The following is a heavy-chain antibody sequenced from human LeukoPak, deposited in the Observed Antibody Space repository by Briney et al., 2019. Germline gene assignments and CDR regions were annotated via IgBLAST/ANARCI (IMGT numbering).Heavy chain of an antibody. D-gene: IGHD3-10*01. Sequence: KPGGSLRLSCAASGFTFTNARMSWVRQAPGKGLEWVGRIKSKGDGETIDNAAPVKGRFTMSRDDSKATLYLQMNSLKAEDTAVYYCTTDLGLTMIRGVIVYWGQGALVTVSS. J-gene: IGHJ4*02. V-gene: IGHV3-15*01. CDR1: GFTFTNAR. CDR2: IKSKGDGETI. CDR3: TTDLGLTMIRGVIVY.